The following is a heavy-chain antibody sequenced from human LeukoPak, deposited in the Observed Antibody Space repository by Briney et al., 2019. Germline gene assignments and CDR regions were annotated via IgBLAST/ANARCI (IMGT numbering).Heavy chain of an antibody. CDR3: AREGRWLQAHFDY. CDR2: IQFDGGNK. V-gene: IGHV3-30*02. Sequence: GGSLRLSCAASGFTFSGFGIHWVRHGPGKGLEWVAFIQFDGGNKYYADSAKGRFTISRDNAKNTLHLQMDSLRGEDTAVYYCAREGRWLQAHFDYWGQGTLVTVSP. D-gene: IGHD5-24*01. J-gene: IGHJ4*02. CDR1: GFTFSGFG.